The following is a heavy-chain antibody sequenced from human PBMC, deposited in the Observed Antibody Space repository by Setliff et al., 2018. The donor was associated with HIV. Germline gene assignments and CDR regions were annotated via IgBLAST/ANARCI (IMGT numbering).Heavy chain of an antibody. CDR1: GYTFTSYS. CDR3: ARGFSVYSSLDPLLNWFDP. J-gene: IGHJ5*02. D-gene: IGHD3-22*01. CDR2: INAGNGNT. V-gene: IGHV1-3*01. Sequence: SVQVSCKASGYTFTSYSMHWVRQAPGQRLEWMGWINAGNGNTKYSQKFQGRVTITGDTSASTAYMELSSLRSEDTAVYYCARGFSVYSSLDPLLNWFDPWGQGTLVTVS.